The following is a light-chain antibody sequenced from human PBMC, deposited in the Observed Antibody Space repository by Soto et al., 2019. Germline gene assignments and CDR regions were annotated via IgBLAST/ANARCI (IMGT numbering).Light chain of an antibody. CDR1: QSLLHRNGYSY. CDR3: MQALQTIT. J-gene: IGKJ5*01. CDR2: LGS. V-gene: IGKV2-28*01. Sequence: DIVMAQSPLSLSVTTGEPASISCRSSQSLLHRNGYSYLDWYLQKPGQSPQLLIYLGSNRASGVPDRFSGSGSGTDFTLKISRVEAEDVGVYYCMQALQTITFGQGTRLEIK.